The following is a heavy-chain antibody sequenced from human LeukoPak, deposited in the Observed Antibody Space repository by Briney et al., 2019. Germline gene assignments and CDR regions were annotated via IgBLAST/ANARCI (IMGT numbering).Heavy chain of an antibody. Sequence: GGSLRLSCAASGFSFSSYAMSWVRQAPGQGLEWVSSISSSESYIYYIDSVKGRFTVSRDNANKSLYLQMNSLRAEDTAVYYCARGGDPFDYWGQGTLVTVSS. V-gene: IGHV3-21*01. CDR2: ISSSESYI. D-gene: IGHD3-3*01. CDR3: ARGGDPFDY. J-gene: IGHJ4*02. CDR1: GFSFSSYA.